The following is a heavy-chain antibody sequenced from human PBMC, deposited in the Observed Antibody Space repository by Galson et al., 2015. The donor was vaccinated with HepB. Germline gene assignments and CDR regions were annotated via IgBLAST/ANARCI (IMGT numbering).Heavy chain of an antibody. V-gene: IGHV4-4*07. J-gene: IGHJ3*01. Sequence: SETLSLTCTVSGGSITSYYWSWIRQPAEKGLEWVGRIYTSGSINYNPSVKSRVTMSVDTSKNQFSLKLTSVTAADTAVYYCARDRGSFYDSSGYLSAFDVWGQGTMVTVSS. CDR1: GGSITSYY. CDR3: ARDRGSFYDSSGYLSAFDV. D-gene: IGHD3-22*01. CDR2: IYTSGSI.